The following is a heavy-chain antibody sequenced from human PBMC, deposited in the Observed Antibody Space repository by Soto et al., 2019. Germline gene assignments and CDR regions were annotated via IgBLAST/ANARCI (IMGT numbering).Heavy chain of an antibody. CDR3: ARDYYYDSSGPI. CDR1: GFTFSSYA. J-gene: IGHJ3*02. Sequence: GGSLRLSCAASGFTFSSYAMSWVRQAPGKGLEWVSAISGSGGSTYYADSVKGRFTISRDNAKNSLYLQMNSLRAEDTAVYYCARDYYYDSSGPIWGQGTMVTVSS. CDR2: ISGSGGST. V-gene: IGHV3-23*01. D-gene: IGHD3-22*01.